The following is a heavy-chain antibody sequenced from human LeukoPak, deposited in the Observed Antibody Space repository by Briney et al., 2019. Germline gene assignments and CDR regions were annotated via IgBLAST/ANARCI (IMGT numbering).Heavy chain of an antibody. V-gene: IGHV1-2*02. D-gene: IGHD3-10*01. CDR3: ARGVVGSYYYGSGSYHIWFDP. Sequence: ASVKVSCKASGYTFTGYYMHWVRQAPGQGLEWMGWINPNSGGTNYAKKFQGRVTMTRDTSISTAYMELSRLRSDDTAVYYCARGVVGSYYYGSGSYHIWFDPWGQGTLVTVSS. CDR2: INPNSGGT. J-gene: IGHJ5*02. CDR1: GYTFTGYY.